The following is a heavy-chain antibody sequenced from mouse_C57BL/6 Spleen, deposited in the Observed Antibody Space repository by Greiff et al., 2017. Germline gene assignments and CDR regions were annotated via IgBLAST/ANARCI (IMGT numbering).Heavy chain of an antibody. Sequence: QVQLQQPGAELVKPGASVKLSCKASGYTFTSYWMQWVKQRPGQGLEWIGEIDPSDSYTNYNQKFKGKATLTVDTSSSTAYMQLSSLTSEDSAVYYCARWRNLLLYYFDYWGQGTTLTVSS. CDR2: IDPSDSYT. J-gene: IGHJ2*01. D-gene: IGHD2-1*01. V-gene: IGHV1-50*01. CDR3: ARWRNLLLYYFDY. CDR1: GYTFTSYW.